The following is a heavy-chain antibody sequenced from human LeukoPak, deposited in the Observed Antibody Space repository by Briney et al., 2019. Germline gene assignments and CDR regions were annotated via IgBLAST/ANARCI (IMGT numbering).Heavy chain of an antibody. V-gene: IGHV4-59*12. D-gene: IGHD3-10*01. CDR2: VHDSAGT. Sequence: SETLFLTCTVSGGSINKYYWSWIRQSPGKGLEWLGYVHDSAGTIYNPSLKSRVTISVGTSKTQFSLKLSSVTAADTAVYYCARVDYYGSGSTHAFDIWGQGTMVTVSS. CDR1: GGSINKYY. CDR3: ARVDYYGSGSTHAFDI. J-gene: IGHJ3*02.